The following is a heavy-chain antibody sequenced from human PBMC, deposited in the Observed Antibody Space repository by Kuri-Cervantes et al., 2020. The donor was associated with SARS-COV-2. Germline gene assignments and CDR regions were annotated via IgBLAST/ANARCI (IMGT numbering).Heavy chain of an antibody. CDR3: ARHARSHGYSSTYGMDV. CDR2: IYPGDSDT. J-gene: IGHJ6*02. Sequence: GESLKISCKGSGYSFTSYWIGWVRQMPGKGLEWMGIIYPGDSDTRYSPSFQGQVHNSAEKSISTAYLQWSSLKASDTAMYYCARHARSHGYSSTYGMDVWGQGTTGTVSS. V-gene: IGHV5-51*01. CDR1: GYSFTSYW. D-gene: IGHD6-13*01.